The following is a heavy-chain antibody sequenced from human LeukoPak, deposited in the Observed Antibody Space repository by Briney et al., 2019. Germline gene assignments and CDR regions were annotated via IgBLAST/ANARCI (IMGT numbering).Heavy chain of an antibody. Sequence: ASVKVSCKASGYIFTTYFMHWLRQAPGQGPEWMGIINPRGGSTDHAQKFQDRITMTSDTSTSTVYMELKSLTSEDTAVYFCARVGTTGATADNWGQGTLVTVSS. J-gene: IGHJ4*02. D-gene: IGHD4-11*01. CDR3: ARVGTTGATADN. CDR1: GYIFTTYF. V-gene: IGHV1-46*01. CDR2: INPRGGST.